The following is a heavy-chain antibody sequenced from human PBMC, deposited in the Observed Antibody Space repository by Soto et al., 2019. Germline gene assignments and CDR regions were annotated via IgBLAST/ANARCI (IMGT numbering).Heavy chain of an antibody. V-gene: IGHV3-33*01. CDR3: ARDQDYSPDYYYYYGMDV. J-gene: IGHJ6*02. CDR1: GFTFSSYG. D-gene: IGHD4-4*01. CDR2: IWYDGSNK. Sequence: GGSLRLSCAASGFTFSSYGMHWVRQAPGKGLEWVAVIWYDGSNKYYADSVKGRFTISRDNSKNTLYLQMNSLRAEDTAVYYCARDQDYSPDYYYYYGMDVWGQGTTVTVSS.